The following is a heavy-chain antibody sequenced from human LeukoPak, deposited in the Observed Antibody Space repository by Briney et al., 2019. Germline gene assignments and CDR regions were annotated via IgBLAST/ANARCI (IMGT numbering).Heavy chain of an antibody. V-gene: IGHV1-69*13. D-gene: IGHD5-18*01. CDR2: IIPIFGTA. CDR3: ARAETAMATYYYDMDV. Sequence: GASVKVSCKASGGTFSSYAISWVRQAPGQGLEWMGGIIPIFGTANYAQKFQGRVTITADESTSTAYMELSSLRSEDTAVYYCARAETAMATYYYDMDVWGQGTTVTVSS. J-gene: IGHJ6*02. CDR1: GGTFSSYA.